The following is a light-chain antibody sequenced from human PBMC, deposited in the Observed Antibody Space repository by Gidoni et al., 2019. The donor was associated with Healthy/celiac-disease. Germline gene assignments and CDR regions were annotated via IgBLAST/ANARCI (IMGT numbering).Light chain of an antibody. CDR2: AAS. J-gene: IGKJ2*01. V-gene: IGKV1-8*01. CDR3: QQYYSYLYT. CDR1: QGISSY. Sequence: AIRMTQSPSSFSASTGDRVTITCRASQGISSYLAWYQQKQGKAPKLLIYAASTLQSGVPSRFSGSGSGTDFTLTISCLQSEDFATYYCQQYYSYLYTFGQETKLEIK.